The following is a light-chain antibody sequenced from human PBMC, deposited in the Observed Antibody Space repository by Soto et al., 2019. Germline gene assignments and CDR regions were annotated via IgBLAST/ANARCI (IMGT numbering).Light chain of an antibody. CDR3: PQYYSTPPT. Sequence: DIVMTQSPDSLAVSLGERATINCKSSQSVLYSSNNKNYLAWYQQKPGQPPKLLIYWASTRESGVPDRFSGSGSGTDFTLTISSLQAEDVAVYYCPQYYSTPPTFGQGTRLEIK. J-gene: IGKJ5*01. CDR2: WAS. CDR1: QSVLYSSNNKNY. V-gene: IGKV4-1*01.